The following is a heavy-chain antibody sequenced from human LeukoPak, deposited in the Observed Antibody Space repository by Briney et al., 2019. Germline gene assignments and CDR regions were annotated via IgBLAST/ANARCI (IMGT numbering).Heavy chain of an antibody. CDR3: ASLPLYSGYETM. J-gene: IGHJ4*02. Sequence: PGGSLRLSCEASGFTLSSYSMNWVRQAPGKGLEWVSAISGSGGSTYYADSVKGRFTISRDNAKNSVYLQMNSLRAEDTAVYYCASLPLYSGYETMGGQGTLVTVSS. CDR2: ISGSGGST. CDR1: GFTLSSYS. V-gene: IGHV3-21*01. D-gene: IGHD5-12*01.